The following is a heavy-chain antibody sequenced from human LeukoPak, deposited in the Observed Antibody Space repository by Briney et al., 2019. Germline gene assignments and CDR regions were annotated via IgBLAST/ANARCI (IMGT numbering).Heavy chain of an antibody. CDR3: VRYGRRANDQPFDV. CDR2: IDEDGSET. CDR1: GFTFSNYW. J-gene: IGHJ3*01. D-gene: IGHD1-1*01. V-gene: IGHV3-7*01. Sequence: PGGSLRLSCEVSGFTFSNYWMMLVRQAPGKGLEWVASIDEDGSETNYVDSVTGRFTVSRDHAKNSLFLQMNSLRAEYTAVYYCVRYGRRANDQPFDVWGQGTMVTVSS.